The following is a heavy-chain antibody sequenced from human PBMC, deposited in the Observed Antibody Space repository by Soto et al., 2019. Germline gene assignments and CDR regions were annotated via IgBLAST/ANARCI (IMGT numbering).Heavy chain of an antibody. CDR2: ISYDGSNK. V-gene: IGHV3-30*18. CDR3: AKDYYGSGSSDY. D-gene: IGHD3-10*01. CDR1: GFTFSSYG. J-gene: IGHJ4*02. Sequence: QVQLVESGGGVGQPGRSLRLSCAASGFTFSSYGMHWVRQAPGKGLEWVAVISYDGSNKYYADSVKGRFTISRDKSKNTLYLQMKSLRAENTAVYYGAKDYYGSGSSDYWGQGTLVTVSS.